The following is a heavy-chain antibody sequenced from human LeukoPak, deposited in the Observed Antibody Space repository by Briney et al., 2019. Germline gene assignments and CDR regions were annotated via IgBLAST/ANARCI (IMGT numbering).Heavy chain of an antibody. CDR1: GFTFSDYY. V-gene: IGHV3-11*01. D-gene: IGHD3-10*01. CDR2: ISSSGSTI. J-gene: IGHJ4*02. Sequence: GGSLRLSCAVSGFTFSDYYMSWIRQAPGKGLEWVSYISSSGSTIYYADSVKGRFTISRDNSKNTLYLQMNSLRAEDTAVYYCAKDSVRFGELYYWGQGTLVTVSS. CDR3: AKDSVRFGELYY.